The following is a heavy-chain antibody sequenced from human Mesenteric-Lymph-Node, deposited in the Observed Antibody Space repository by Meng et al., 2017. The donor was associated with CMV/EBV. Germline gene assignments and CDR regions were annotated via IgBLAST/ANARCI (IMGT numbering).Heavy chain of an antibody. V-gene: IGHV3-74*01. CDR1: GFTFSSYE. Sequence: GESLKISCAASGFTFSSYEMNWVRQAPEKGLEWVSRINTDGTTTTYADSVKGRFTISRDNANNILYLQMNSLRGEDTAVYYCARNRPPDYWGQGTLVTVSS. D-gene: IGHD2/OR15-2a*01. CDR2: INTDGTTT. J-gene: IGHJ4*02. CDR3: ARNRPPDY.